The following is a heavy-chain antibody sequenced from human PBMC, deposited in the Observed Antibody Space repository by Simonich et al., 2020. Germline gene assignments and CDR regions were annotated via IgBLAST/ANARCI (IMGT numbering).Heavy chain of an antibody. J-gene: IGHJ2*01. CDR3: AREYSSSSDPYWYFDL. D-gene: IGHD6-6*01. CDR2: MKQEGSEK. V-gene: IGHV3-7*01. Sequence: EVQLVESGGGLVQPGGSLRLSCAASGFTFSSYWMSWVRQAPGKGLEGGANMKQEGSEKYYGDSVKGRFTISRDNAKNSLYLQMNSLRAEDTAVYYCAREYSSSSDPYWYFDLWGRGTLVTVSS. CDR1: GFTFSSYW.